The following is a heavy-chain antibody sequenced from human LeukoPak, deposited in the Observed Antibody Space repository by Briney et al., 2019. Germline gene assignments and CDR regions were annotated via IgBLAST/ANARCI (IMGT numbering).Heavy chain of an antibody. CDR3: ARLKFYDSTGYSPGHYMDV. J-gene: IGHJ6*03. CDR2: IYYTGNT. V-gene: IGHV4-39*06. D-gene: IGHD3-22*01. Sequence: PSETLSLTCTVSGGSISSSSYYWGWIRQPPGKGLEWIGSIYYTGNTYYNPSLKSRVTMSVDTSKNQFALKLSAVTAADTAVYYCARLKFYDSTGYSPGHYMDVWGKGTTVTVSS. CDR1: GGSISSSSYY.